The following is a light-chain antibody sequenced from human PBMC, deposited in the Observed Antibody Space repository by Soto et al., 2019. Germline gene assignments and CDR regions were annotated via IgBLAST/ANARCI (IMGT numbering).Light chain of an antibody. CDR2: EVS. J-gene: IGLJ2*01. CDR3: SSYAGSNNF. Sequence: QSALTQPPSASGSPGQSVTISCTGTSSDVGGYNYVSWYQQHPGKAPKLMIYEVSKRPSGVPDRFSGSKSGNTASLTVSGLQAEDEDDYYCSSYAGSNNFFGGGTKLTVL. V-gene: IGLV2-8*01. CDR1: SSDVGGYNY.